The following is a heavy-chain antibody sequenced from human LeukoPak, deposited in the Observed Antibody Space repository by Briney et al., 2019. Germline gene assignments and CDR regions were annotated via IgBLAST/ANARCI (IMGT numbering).Heavy chain of an antibody. CDR3: ARDAAAAGLDY. CDR1: GYTFTGYY. D-gene: IGHD6-13*01. V-gene: IGHV1-2*02. Sequence: ASVKVSCKASGYTFTGYYMHWVRQAPGQGLEWMGWINPNSGGTNYAQKFQGRVTMTRDTSISTACMELSRLRSDGTAVYYCARDAAAAGLDYWGQGTLVTVSS. J-gene: IGHJ4*02. CDR2: INPNSGGT.